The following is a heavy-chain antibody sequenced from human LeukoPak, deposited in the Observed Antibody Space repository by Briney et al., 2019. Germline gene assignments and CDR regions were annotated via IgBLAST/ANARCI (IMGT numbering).Heavy chain of an antibody. J-gene: IGHJ6*03. V-gene: IGHV4-30-2*01. CDR2: IYHSGST. CDR3: ARGIAALGFMMGYYYMDV. D-gene: IGHD6-6*01. CDR1: GGSISSGGYY. Sequence: SETLSLTCTVSGGSISSGGYYWSWIRQPPGKGLEWIGYIYHSGSTYYNPSLKSRVTISVGRSKNQFSLKLSSVTAADTAVYYCARGIAALGFMMGYYYMDVWGKGTTVTVSS.